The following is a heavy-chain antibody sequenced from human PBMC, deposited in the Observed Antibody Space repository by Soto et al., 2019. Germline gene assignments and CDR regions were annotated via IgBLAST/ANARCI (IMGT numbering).Heavy chain of an antibody. V-gene: IGHV3-48*03. Sequence: GGSLRLSCAASGFTFSSYEMNWVRQAPGKGLEWVSYNSSSGSTIYYADSVKGRFTISRDNAKNSLYLQMNSLRAEDTAVYYCAREVDYCSGGRCYPDYWGQGTLVTVSS. J-gene: IGHJ4*02. CDR3: AREVDYCSGGRCYPDY. D-gene: IGHD2-15*01. CDR1: GFTFSSYE. CDR2: NSSSGSTI.